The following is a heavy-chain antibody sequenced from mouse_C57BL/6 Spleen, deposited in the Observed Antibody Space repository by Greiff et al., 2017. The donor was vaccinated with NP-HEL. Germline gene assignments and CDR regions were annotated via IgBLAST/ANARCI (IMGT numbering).Heavy chain of an antibody. V-gene: IGHV1-82*01. D-gene: IGHD2-3*01. CDR3: ARWGYDGYYGMDY. Sequence: VQLQQSGPELVKPGASVKISCKASGYAFSSSWMNWVKQRPGKGLEWIGRIYPGDGDTNYNGKFKGKATLTADKSSSTAYMQLSSLTSEDSAVYFWARWGYDGYYGMDYWGQGTSVTVSS. CDR2: IYPGDGDT. CDR1: GYAFSSSW. J-gene: IGHJ4*01.